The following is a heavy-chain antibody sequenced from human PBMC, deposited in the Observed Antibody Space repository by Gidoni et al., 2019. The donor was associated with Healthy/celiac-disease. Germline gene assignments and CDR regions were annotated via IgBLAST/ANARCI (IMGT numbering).Heavy chain of an antibody. Sequence: QVQLVASGGGVVQPGRSLRLSCAASRSTFSSYAMHWVRQAPGKGVEWVSVISYDGSNKYYADSVKGRFTITRDNSKNTLYLQMNSLRAEDTAVYYCAREYSSSWSFDYWGQGTLVTVSS. CDR1: RSTFSSYA. D-gene: IGHD6-13*01. CDR2: ISYDGSNK. V-gene: IGHV3-30*04. CDR3: AREYSSSWSFDY. J-gene: IGHJ4*02.